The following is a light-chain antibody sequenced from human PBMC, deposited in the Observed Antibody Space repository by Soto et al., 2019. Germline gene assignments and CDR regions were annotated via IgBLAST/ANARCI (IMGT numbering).Light chain of an antibody. J-gene: IGKJ2*01. CDR3: QQSYRTPYP. CDR1: QSISSY. CDR2: AAS. V-gene: IGKV1-39*01. Sequence: DIQMTQSPSSLSASVGDRVTITCRANQSISSYLNWYQQKPGKAPKLLIYAASTLQRGVSSRFSGSGSGTDFTLTIRSLQLDDFATYYCQQSYRTPYPFGQGTKVDI.